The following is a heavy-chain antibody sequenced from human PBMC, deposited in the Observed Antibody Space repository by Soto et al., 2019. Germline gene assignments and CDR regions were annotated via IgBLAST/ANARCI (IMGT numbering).Heavy chain of an antibody. D-gene: IGHD6-13*01. CDR2: IYHSGST. CDR1: GCSISSSNW. CDR3: GSWYDEDFDY. Sequence: SETLSLTCSVSGCSISSSNWWSWVRQPPGKGLEWIGEIYHSGSTNYNPSLKSRVTISVDKSKNQFSLKLGSVTAADTAVYYCGSWYDEDFDYWGQGTLVTVSS. J-gene: IGHJ4*02. V-gene: IGHV4-4*02.